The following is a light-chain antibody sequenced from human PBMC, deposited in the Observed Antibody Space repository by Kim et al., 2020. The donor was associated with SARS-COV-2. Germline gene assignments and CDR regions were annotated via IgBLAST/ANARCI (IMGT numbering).Light chain of an antibody. CDR1: QTINSNY. CDR3: QQYGSSPYT. J-gene: IGKJ2*01. Sequence: LSPGERATLSCRASQTINSNYLTWYQQKPGQAPRLLIYAASRRITGIPDRFSGSGSGTDFTLTINGLDPEDFAVYFCQQYGSSPYTFGQGTKLEI. V-gene: IGKV3-20*01. CDR2: AAS.